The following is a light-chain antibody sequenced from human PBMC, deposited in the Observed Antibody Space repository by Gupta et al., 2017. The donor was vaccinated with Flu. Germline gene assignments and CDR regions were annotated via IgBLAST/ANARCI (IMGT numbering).Light chain of an antibody. J-gene: IGLJ3*02. CDR3: QVWDTASDHWL. V-gene: IGLV3-21*02. Sequence: QRASIASRGNIIGREAVHWYQQNPGQAPVLVLYDDNFRPSGIPERFSGSNSGNTATPTLRRVEAEDEADYYCQVWDTASDHWLFGAGTTLTVV. CDR2: DDN. CDR1: IIGREA.